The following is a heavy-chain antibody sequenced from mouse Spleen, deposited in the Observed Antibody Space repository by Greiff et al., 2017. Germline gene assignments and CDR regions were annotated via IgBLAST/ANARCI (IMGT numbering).Heavy chain of an antibody. CDR1: GFTFSSYG. D-gene: IGHD6-1*01. CDR2: ISSGGSYT. Sequence: EVKLVESGGDLVKPGGSLKLSCAASGFTFSSYGMSWVRQTPDKRLEWVATISSGGSYTYYPDSVKGRFTISRDNAKNTLYLQMSSLKSEDTAMYYCAREGPPLDYWGQGTSVTVSS. CDR3: AREGPPLDY. V-gene: IGHV5-6*01. J-gene: IGHJ4*01.